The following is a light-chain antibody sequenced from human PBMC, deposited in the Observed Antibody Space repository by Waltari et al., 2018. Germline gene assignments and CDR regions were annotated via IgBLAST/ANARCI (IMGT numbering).Light chain of an antibody. Sequence: EIVLTQSPDTLSLSPGERVTLSCRASQSVSTKLAWYQQTPGQTPRLLIYGAFNRATGIPVRVSGSGSGTEFTLTISSLQSEDFAVYYCQQYSNWPWTFGQGTKVEIK. CDR1: QSVSTK. V-gene: IGKV3D-15*01. CDR3: QQYSNWPWT. CDR2: GAF. J-gene: IGKJ1*01.